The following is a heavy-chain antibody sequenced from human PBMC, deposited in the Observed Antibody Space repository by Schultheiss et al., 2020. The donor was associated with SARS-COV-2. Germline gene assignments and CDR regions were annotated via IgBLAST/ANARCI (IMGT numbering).Heavy chain of an antibody. J-gene: IGHJ5*02. CDR3: ARALPTFQSRGPAWNWFDP. CDR2: IYYSGST. D-gene: IGHD3-10*01. V-gene: IGHV4-59*12. Sequence: SETLSLTCTVSGGSISSYYWSWIRQPPGKGLEWIGYIYYSGSTYYNPSLKSRVTISVDRSKNQFSLKLSSVTAADTAVYYCARALPTFQSRGPAWNWFDPWGQGTLVTVS. CDR1: GGSISSYY.